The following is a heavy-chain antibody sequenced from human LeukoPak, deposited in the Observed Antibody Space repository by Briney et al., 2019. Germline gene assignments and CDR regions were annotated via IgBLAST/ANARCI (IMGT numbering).Heavy chain of an antibody. J-gene: IGHJ4*02. CDR1: GASISSGDYY. CDR3: ARGRGVPYYYDSSGYYPADY. CDR2: IYYSGST. V-gene: IGHV4-30-4*01. Sequence: SETLSLTCTVSGASISSGDYYWSWIRQPPGKGLECIGHIYYSGSTYYNPSLKSRVTISVDTSKNQFSLKLSSVTAADTAVYYCARGRGVPYYYDSSGYYPADYWGQGTLVTVSS. D-gene: IGHD3-22*01.